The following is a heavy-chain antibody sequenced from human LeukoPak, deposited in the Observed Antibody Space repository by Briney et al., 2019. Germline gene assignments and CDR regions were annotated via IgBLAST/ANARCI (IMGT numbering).Heavy chain of an antibody. V-gene: IGHV4-30-4*08. CDR1: GGSFSGYY. D-gene: IGHD4-17*01. J-gene: IGHJ6*03. Sequence: SETLSLTCAVYGGSFSGYYWSWIRQPPGKGLEWIGYIYYSGSTYYNPSLKSRVTISVDTSKNQFSLKLSSVTAADTAVYYCAREARGDYVPYYYYYYMDVWGKGTTVTVSS. CDR2: IYYSGST. CDR3: AREARGDYVPYYYYYYMDV.